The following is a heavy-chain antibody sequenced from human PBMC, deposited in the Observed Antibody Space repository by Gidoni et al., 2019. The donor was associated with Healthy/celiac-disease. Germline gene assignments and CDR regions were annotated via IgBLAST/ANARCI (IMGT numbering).Heavy chain of an antibody. D-gene: IGHD1-1*01. CDR3: AKGSGRPFDY. J-gene: IGHJ4*02. CDR1: GFTFSSYA. V-gene: IGHV3-23*01. CDR2: ISGSGVST. Sequence: EVQLLESGGGLVQPGGSLRLSCAASGFTFSSYAMSWVRQPPGKGLEWVSAISGSGVSTYYADAVTGLFTISSDNSKNTLYLQMNRLRSEDTAVYYCAKGSGRPFDYWGQGTLLTVSS.